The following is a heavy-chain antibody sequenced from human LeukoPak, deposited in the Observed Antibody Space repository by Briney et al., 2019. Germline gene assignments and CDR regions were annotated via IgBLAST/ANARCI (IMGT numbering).Heavy chain of an antibody. CDR1: GFTFSTHW. J-gene: IGHJ4*02. CDR2: IKEDGSTT. V-gene: IGHV3-7*01. D-gene: IGHD3-22*01. Sequence: PGGSLRPSCVASGFTFSTHWVSWVRQAPGKGLEWVANIKEDGSTTDYVDSVKGRFTISRDNAKNSVFLQMNSLRAEDTAVYYCAPQTMILVLGGQGTLVTVSS. CDR3: APQTMILVL.